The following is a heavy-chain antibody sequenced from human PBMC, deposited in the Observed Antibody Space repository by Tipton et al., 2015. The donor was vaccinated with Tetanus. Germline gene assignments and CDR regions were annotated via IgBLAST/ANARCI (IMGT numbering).Heavy chain of an antibody. D-gene: IGHD1-1*01. Sequence: QSGPEVKKPGESLQISCKGSGYNFTVYYIGWVRQMPGKGLEWMGIVYPGDSTTKYSPSFQGQVTISADRSITTAYLRWSSLKASDTAIYYCARRRTTTALANYFVSWGQGTQVTVSS. CDR3: ARRRTTTALANYFVS. V-gene: IGHV5-51*01. CDR2: VYPGDSTT. J-gene: IGHJ4*02. CDR1: GYNFTVYY.